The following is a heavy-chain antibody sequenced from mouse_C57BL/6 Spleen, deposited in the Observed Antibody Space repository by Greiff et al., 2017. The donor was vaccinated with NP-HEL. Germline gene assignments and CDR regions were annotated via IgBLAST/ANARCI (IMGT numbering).Heavy chain of an antibody. V-gene: IGHV14-2*01. CDR2: IDPEDGET. Sequence: VQLQQSGAELVKPGASVKLSCTASGFNFKDYYMHWVKQRTEQGLEWIGRIDPEDGETKYAPKFQGKATITVDTSSNTAYLQLSSLTSEDTAVDYCAREGVITTVVLDYWGQGTTLTVSS. J-gene: IGHJ2*01. D-gene: IGHD1-1*01. CDR1: GFNFKDYY. CDR3: AREGVITTVVLDY.